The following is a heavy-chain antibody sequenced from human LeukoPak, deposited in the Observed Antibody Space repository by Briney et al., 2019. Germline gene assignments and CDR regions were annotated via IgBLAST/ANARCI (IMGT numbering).Heavy chain of an antibody. V-gene: IGHV4-59*12. CDR3: ARGRYDFWSGNYYMDV. Sequence: SETLSLTCTVSDGSISNYYWNWLRQPPGKGLEWIGYIYYSGSTNYNPSLKSRVTISVDTSKNQFSLKLSSVTAADTAVYYCARGRYDFWSGNYYMDVWGKGTTVTVSS. D-gene: IGHD3-3*01. J-gene: IGHJ6*03. CDR2: IYYSGST. CDR1: DGSISNYY.